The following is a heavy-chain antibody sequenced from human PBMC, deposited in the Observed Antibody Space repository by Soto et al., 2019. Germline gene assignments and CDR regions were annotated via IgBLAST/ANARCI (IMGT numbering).Heavy chain of an antibody. CDR2: IYYSGNT. Sequence: SETLSLTCTVSGGSISSGDYYWSWIPQPPGKGREWIGYIYYSGNTHYNPSLKSRITISVDTSKNQFSLKLSSLTAADTAVYYCATAGFYYYSMDVWGQGTTVTVSS. CDR1: GGSISSGDYY. J-gene: IGHJ6*02. V-gene: IGHV4-30-4*01. CDR3: ATAGFYYYSMDV.